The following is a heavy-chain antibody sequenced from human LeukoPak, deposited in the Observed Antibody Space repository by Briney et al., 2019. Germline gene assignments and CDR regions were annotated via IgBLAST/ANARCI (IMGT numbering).Heavy chain of an antibody. J-gene: IGHJ4*02. D-gene: IGHD4-17*01. CDR3: AREEAYGDYGGGFDY. Sequence: PSETLSLTCAVSGGSISSGGYSWSWIWQPPGKGLEWIGYIYHSGSTYYNPSLKSRVTISVGRSKNQFSLKLSSVTAADTAVYYCAREEAYGDYGGGFDYWGQGTLVTVSS. V-gene: IGHV4-30-2*01. CDR2: IYHSGST. CDR1: GGSISSGGYS.